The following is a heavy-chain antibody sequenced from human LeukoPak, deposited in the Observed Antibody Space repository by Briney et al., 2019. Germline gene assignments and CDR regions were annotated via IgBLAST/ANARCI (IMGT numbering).Heavy chain of an antibody. J-gene: IGHJ6*02. D-gene: IGHD3-9*01. CDR1: GFTFSSYG. CDR2: IWYDGSNK. CDR3: ARTVDRPNYYYYGMDV. V-gene: IGHV3-33*01. Sequence: GRSLRLSCAASGFTFSSYGMHWVREAPGKGLEWVALIWYDGSNKYYADSVKGRFTISRDNSKNTLFLQMNSLRAEDTAVYFCARTVDRPNYYYYGMDVWGQGTTVTVSS.